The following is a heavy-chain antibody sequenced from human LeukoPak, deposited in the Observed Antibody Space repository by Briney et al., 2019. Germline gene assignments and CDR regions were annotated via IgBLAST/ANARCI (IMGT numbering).Heavy chain of an antibody. Sequence: SVKVSCKASGGTFSSYAISWVRQAPGQGLEWMGRIIPILGIANYAQKFQGRVTITADKSTSTAYMELSSLRSEDTAVYYCASRTVVPADWYFDLWGRGTLVTVSS. CDR2: IIPILGIA. D-gene: IGHD2-2*01. V-gene: IGHV1-69*04. CDR1: GGTFSSYA. J-gene: IGHJ2*01. CDR3: ASRTVVPADWYFDL.